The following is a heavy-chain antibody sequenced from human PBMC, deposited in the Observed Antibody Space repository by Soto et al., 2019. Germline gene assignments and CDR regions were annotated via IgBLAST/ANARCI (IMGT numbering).Heavy chain of an antibody. J-gene: IGHJ3*01. D-gene: IGHD6-19*01. Sequence: GGSLRLSCAASGFPFSTYAMSWVRQAPGKGLEWVSLISGSGDTTYYADSVKGRFTISRDNAKNTLYLQMNSLRAEDTAAYYCAKDMLQWLVVGHDAFDLWGQGIMVTVSS. CDR2: ISGSGDTT. CDR1: GFPFSTYA. CDR3: AKDMLQWLVVGHDAFDL. V-gene: IGHV3-23*01.